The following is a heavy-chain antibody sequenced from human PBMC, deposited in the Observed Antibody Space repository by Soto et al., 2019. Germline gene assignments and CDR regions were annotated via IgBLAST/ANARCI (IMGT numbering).Heavy chain of an antibody. CDR3: ARDLIVVVVAATFYYGMDV. Sequence: SVKVSCKASGGTFSSYAISWVRQAPGQGLEWMGGIIPIFGTANYAQKFQGRVTITADESTSTAYMELSSLRSEDTAVYYCARDLIVVVVAATFYYGMDVWGQGTTVTVSS. CDR2: IIPIFGTA. V-gene: IGHV1-69*13. CDR1: GGTFSSYA. D-gene: IGHD2-15*01. J-gene: IGHJ6*02.